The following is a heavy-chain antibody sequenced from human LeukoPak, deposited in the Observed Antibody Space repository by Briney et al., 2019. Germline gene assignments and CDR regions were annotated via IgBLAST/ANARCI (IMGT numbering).Heavy chain of an antibody. CDR3: ARVHLSSSSTDYMDV. CDR2: ISYDGNIK. CDR1: GFTLSSHA. V-gene: IGHV3-30*04. Sequence: PGGSLRLSCAASGFTLSSHAIHWVRQAPGKGLEWVALISYDGNIKYYADSVKGRFTISRDNSKNTLSLQMNSLRPEDTAVYYCARVHLSSSSTDYMDVWGKGTTVTVSS. D-gene: IGHD6-6*01. J-gene: IGHJ6*03.